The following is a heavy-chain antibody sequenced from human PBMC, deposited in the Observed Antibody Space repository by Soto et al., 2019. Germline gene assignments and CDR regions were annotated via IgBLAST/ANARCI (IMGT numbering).Heavy chain of an antibody. V-gene: IGHV1-69*06. D-gene: IGHD3-22*01. CDR1: GGTFGSYA. J-gene: IGHJ4*02. CDR2: IIPIFGTA. Sequence: QVQLVQSGAEVKKPGSSVKVSCKASGGTFGSYAISWVRQARGQGLEWMGGIIPIFGTANYAQKFQGRVTITADKSTSTAYMELSSLRSEDTAVYYCAVDNDSRADDYWGQGTLVTVSS. CDR3: AVDNDSRADDY.